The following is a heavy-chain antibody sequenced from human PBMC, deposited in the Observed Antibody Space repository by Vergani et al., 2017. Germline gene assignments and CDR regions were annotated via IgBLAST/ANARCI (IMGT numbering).Heavy chain of an antibody. CDR3: ARERGLEYQLLEGWFDP. CDR2: ISAYNGNT. J-gene: IGHJ5*02. Sequence: QVQLVQSGAEVKKPGASVKVSCKASGYTFTSYGISWVRQAPGQGLEWMGWISAYNGNTNYAQKLHGRVTMTTDTSTSTAYMELRSLRSDDTAVYYCARERGLEYQLLEGWFDPWGQGTLVTVSS. D-gene: IGHD2-2*01. V-gene: IGHV1-18*04. CDR1: GYTFTSYG.